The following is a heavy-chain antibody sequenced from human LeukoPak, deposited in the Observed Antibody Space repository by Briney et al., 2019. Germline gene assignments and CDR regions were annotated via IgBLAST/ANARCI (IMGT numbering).Heavy chain of an antibody. J-gene: IGHJ4*02. CDR1: GFTFSSYW. Sequence: PGGSLRLSCAASGFTFSSYWMSWVRQAPGKGLEWVANIKQDGSEKYYVDSVKGRFTISRDNAKNSLYLQMNSLRAEDTAVYHCASWWFGESPLFDYWGQGTLVTVSS. D-gene: IGHD3-10*01. CDR2: IKQDGSEK. V-gene: IGHV3-7*01. CDR3: ASWWFGESPLFDY.